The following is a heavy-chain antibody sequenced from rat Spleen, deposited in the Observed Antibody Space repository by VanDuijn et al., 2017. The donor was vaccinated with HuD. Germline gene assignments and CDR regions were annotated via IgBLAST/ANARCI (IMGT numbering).Heavy chain of an antibody. V-gene: IGHV5-22*01. CDR3: ARHRVRAQWSDCDY. CDR2: ISFEGSST. CDR1: GFTFSDYY. D-gene: IGHD1-1*01. Sequence: EVQLVESGGGLVQPGRSMKLSCAASGFTFSDYYMAWVRQAPKKGLEWVASISFEGSSTYYGDSVKGRFTISRDNAKSTLYLQMNSLRSEDTATYYCARHRVRAQWSDCDYWGPGVMVTVSS. J-gene: IGHJ2*01.